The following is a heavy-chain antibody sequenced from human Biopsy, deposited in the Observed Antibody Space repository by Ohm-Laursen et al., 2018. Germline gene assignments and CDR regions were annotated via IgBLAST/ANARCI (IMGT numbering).Heavy chain of an antibody. Sequence: ASTKVFCKAFGYTFTNYNVNWVRQATGQGLEWMGWMNPNSGNTGYAQKFQGRVTMTRNTSISTAYMELSSLTSVDTAVYYCARDFNYDGGGSFNFDYWGQGTLVTVSS. CDR3: ARDFNYDGGGSFNFDY. J-gene: IGHJ4*02. V-gene: IGHV1-8*01. CDR2: MNPNSGNT. CDR1: GYTFTNYN. D-gene: IGHD3-22*01.